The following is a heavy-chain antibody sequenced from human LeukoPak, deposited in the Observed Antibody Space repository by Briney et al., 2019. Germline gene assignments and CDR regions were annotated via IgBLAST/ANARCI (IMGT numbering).Heavy chain of an antibody. Sequence: PGGSLRLSCAASGFSFSNYGMHWVRQAPGKGLEWVALVSDDGSNEFYADSVRGRFSISRDNSRNTVYVQMNSLRLEDTAVYFCAKEGGDMKGAFDIWGQGTLVTVSS. CDR1: GFSFSNYG. D-gene: IGHD2-21*02. CDR3: AKEGGDMKGAFDI. V-gene: IGHV3-30*18. CDR2: VSDDGSNE. J-gene: IGHJ3*02.